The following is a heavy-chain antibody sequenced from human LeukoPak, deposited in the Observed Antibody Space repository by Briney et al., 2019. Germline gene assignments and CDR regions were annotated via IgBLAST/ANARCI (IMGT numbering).Heavy chain of an antibody. Sequence: ASVKVSCKASGGTFSSYAISWVRQAPGQGLEWMGGIIPIFGTANYAQKFQGRVTITTDESTSTAYMELSSLRSEDTAVYYCARSKETAMVTSTHYFDYWGQGTLVTVSS. V-gene: IGHV1-69*05. CDR2: IIPIFGTA. D-gene: IGHD5-18*01. J-gene: IGHJ4*02. CDR3: ARSKETAMVTSTHYFDY. CDR1: GGTFSSYA.